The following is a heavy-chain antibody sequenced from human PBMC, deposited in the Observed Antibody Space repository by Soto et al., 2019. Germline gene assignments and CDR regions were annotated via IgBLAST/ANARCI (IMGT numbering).Heavy chain of an antibody. D-gene: IGHD3-22*01. J-gene: IGHJ4*02. CDR3: ARVGYYYDSGGYYFPDY. Sequence: SETLSLTCTVSGGSISSYYWSWIRQPPGKGLEWIGNIYYTGSTNYNPSLKSRVTMPVDTSKNQFSLKLSSVTAADTAVYYCARVGYYYDSGGYYFPDYWGRGTLVTVS. V-gene: IGHV4-59*01. CDR1: GGSISSYY. CDR2: IYYTGST.